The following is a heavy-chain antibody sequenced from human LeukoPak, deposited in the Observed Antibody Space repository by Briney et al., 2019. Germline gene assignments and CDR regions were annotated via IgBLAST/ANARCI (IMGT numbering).Heavy chain of an antibody. Sequence: ASVKVSCKASGYTFTSYDINWVRQAPGQGLEWMGWMNPNSGNTGYAQKFQGRVTMTRNTSISTAYMELSSLRSEDTAVYYCAIAASYYYGIDVWGQGTTVTVSS. CDR3: AIAASYYYGIDV. V-gene: IGHV1-8*01. CDR1: GYTFTSYD. CDR2: MNPNSGNT. J-gene: IGHJ6*02.